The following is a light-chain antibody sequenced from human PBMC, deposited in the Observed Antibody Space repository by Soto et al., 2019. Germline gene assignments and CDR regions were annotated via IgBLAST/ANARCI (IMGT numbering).Light chain of an antibody. CDR1: SIDVGGYNY. V-gene: IGLV2-14*01. J-gene: IGLJ1*01. CDR2: DVS. CDR3: SSYTSSSTLLDV. Sequence: QSALTQPASVSGSPGQSITISCTGTSIDVGGYNYVSWYQQHPGKAPKLMIYDVSNRPSGVSNRFSGSKSGNTASLTISGLQAEDEADYYCSSYTSSSTLLDVFGTGTKVTVL.